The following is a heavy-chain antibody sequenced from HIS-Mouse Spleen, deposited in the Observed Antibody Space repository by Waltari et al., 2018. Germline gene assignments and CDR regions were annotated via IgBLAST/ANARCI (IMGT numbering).Heavy chain of an antibody. J-gene: IGHJ4*02. V-gene: IGHV3-30*18. Sequence: QVQLVESGGGVVQPGRSLRLSCAASGFTFSSYGMHWVSQAPGKGLELVAVLSDDGSNKYNADSVKGRFTISRDNSKNTLYLQMNSLRAEDTAVYYCAKASSGWLDYWGQGTLVTVSS. CDR3: AKASSGWLDY. CDR1: GFTFSSYG. CDR2: LSDDGSNK. D-gene: IGHD6-19*01.